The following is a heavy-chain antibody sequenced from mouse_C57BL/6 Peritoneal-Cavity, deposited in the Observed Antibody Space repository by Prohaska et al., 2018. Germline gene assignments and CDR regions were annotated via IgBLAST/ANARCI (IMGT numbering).Heavy chain of an antibody. J-gene: IGHJ3*01. CDR2: IYPGDGDT. Sequence: PGASVKISCKASGYAFSSSWMNWVKQRPGKGLEWIGRIYPGDGDTNYNGKFKGKATLTANKSSSTAYMQLSSLTSEDSAVYFCARGEGAWCAYWGQGTLVTVSA. CDR1: GYAFSSSW. V-gene: IGHV1-82*01. CDR3: ARGEGAWCAY.